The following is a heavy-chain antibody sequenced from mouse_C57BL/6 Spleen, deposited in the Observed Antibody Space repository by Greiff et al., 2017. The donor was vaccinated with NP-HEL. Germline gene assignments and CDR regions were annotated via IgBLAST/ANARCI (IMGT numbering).Heavy chain of an antibody. CDR3: ARSGSGAMDY. J-gene: IGHJ4*01. V-gene: IGHV1-39*01. CDR1: GYSFTDYN. CDR2: INPNYGTT. Sequence: VHVKQSGPELVKPGASVKISCKASGYSFTDYNMNWVKQSNGKSLEWIGVINPNYGTTSYNQKFKDKATLTADKSSSTAYMQLSSLTYEDSAVYYCARSGSGAMDYWGQGTSVTVSS. D-gene: IGHD1-3*01.